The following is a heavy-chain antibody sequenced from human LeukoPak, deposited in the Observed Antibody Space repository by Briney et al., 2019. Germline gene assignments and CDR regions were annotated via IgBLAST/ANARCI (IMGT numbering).Heavy chain of an antibody. CDR2: ISGSGGST. D-gene: IGHD5-12*01. CDR3: AKATYSGYESGYYYYMDV. V-gene: IGHV3-23*01. J-gene: IGHJ6*03. CDR1: GFTFRNYG. Sequence: GGSLRLSCAASGFTFRNYGMNWVRQAPGKGLEWVSAISGSGGSTYYADSVKGRFTISRDNSKNTLYLQMNSLRAEDTAVYYCAKATYSGYESGYYYYMDVWGKGTTVTVSS.